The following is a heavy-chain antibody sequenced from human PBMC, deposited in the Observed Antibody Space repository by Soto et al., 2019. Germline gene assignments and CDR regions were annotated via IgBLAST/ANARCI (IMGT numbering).Heavy chain of an antibody. D-gene: IGHD2-2*01. CDR2: IYYSGST. V-gene: IGHV4-31*03. Sequence: PSETLSLTCTVSGGSISSGGYYWSWIRQHPGKGLEWIGYIYYSGSTYYNPSLKSRVTISVDTSKNQFSLKLSSVTAADTAVYYCARDHIVVVPAAIYYYGMDVWGQGTTVTVSS. CDR3: ARDHIVVVPAAIYYYGMDV. CDR1: GGSISSGGYY. J-gene: IGHJ6*02.